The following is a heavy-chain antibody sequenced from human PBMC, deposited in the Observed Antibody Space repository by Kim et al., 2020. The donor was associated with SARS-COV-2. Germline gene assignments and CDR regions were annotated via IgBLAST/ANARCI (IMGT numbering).Heavy chain of an antibody. V-gene: IGHV3-23*01. CDR2: ISGTGGDT. CDR1: GFTFSTYA. CDR3: AKDRAPSPRAGDF. Sequence: GGSLRLSCAASGFTFSTYAMNWVRQAPGKGLEWVSSISGTGGDTYYADPVKGRFTISRDNSKNTVYLQMNSLRAEDTALYFCAKDRAPSPRAGDFWGQGTLVTVSS. J-gene: IGHJ4*02. D-gene: IGHD2-21*01.